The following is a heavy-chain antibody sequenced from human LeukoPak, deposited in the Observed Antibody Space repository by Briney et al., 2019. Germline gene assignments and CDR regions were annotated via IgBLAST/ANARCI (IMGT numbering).Heavy chain of an antibody. J-gene: IGHJ4*02. CDR2: INHSGST. CDR3: ARVPTQYYYGSGTPTAGDY. V-gene: IGHV4-34*01. D-gene: IGHD3-10*01. Sequence: PSETLSLTCAVYGGSFSGYYWSWIRQPPGKGLEWIGEINHSGSTNYNPSLKSRVTISVDTSKNQFSLELSSVTAADTAVYYCARVPTQYYYGSGTPTAGDYWGQGTLVTVSS. CDR1: GGSFSGYY.